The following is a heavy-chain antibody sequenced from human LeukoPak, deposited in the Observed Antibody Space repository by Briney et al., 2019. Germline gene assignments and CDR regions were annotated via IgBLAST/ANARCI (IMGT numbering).Heavy chain of an antibody. J-gene: IGHJ4*02. D-gene: IGHD5-12*01. CDR2: ISYDGRDK. Sequence: PGRSLRLSCAASGFTFSNYAMHWVRQAPGKGLEWVSVISYDGRDKYSADSVKGRFTISRDNSKNTLYLQMNSLRAEDTAVYYCARGGFSGYDFERFDYWGQGTLATVSS. CDR3: ARGGFSGYDFERFDY. CDR1: GFTFSNYA. V-gene: IGHV3-30*04.